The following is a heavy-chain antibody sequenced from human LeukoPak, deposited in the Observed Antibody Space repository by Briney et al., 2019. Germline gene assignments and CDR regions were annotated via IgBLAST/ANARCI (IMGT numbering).Heavy chain of an antibody. D-gene: IGHD6-13*01. V-gene: IGHV3-49*04. CDR3: TRTRIPAAGIIDY. CDR1: GFTFGDYA. J-gene: IGHJ4*02. CDR2: IRNKPYGGTT. Sequence: PGGSLRLSCTGSGFTFGDYAMSWVRQAPGKGLEWVGFIRNKPYGGTTEYAASVKGRFTISRHDSKSIAYLQMNSLKTEDTAVYYCTRTRIPAAGIIDYWGQGTLVTVSS.